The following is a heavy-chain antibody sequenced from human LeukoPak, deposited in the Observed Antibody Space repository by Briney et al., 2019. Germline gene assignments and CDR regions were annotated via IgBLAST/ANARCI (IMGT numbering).Heavy chain of an antibody. Sequence: GGSLRLSCAASEFSVGSNYMTWVRQAPGKGLEWVSLIYSGGSTYYADSVKGRFTISRDNSKNTLYLQMNSLRAEDTAVYYCARDLSGYNFIDYFDYWGQGTLVTVSS. CDR3: ARDLSGYNFIDYFDY. D-gene: IGHD5-24*01. CDR2: IYSGGST. J-gene: IGHJ4*02. V-gene: IGHV3-66*01. CDR1: EFSVGSNY.